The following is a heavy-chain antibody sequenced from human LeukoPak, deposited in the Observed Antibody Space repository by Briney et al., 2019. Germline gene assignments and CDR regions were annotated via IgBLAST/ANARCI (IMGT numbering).Heavy chain of an antibody. CDR1: GGSISSSNYY. V-gene: IGHV4-39*01. CDR3: ARHENIIIVPTAHAFDY. Sequence: PSETLSLTCTVSGGSISSSNYYWGWIRQPPGKGLEWIGTIDYSGDSYYNPSLKSRASISVDTSKNRFSLKLNSVTAADTAVYFCARHENIIIVPTAHAFDYWGQGSLVTVSS. J-gene: IGHJ4*02. D-gene: IGHD2/OR15-2a*01. CDR2: IDYSGDS.